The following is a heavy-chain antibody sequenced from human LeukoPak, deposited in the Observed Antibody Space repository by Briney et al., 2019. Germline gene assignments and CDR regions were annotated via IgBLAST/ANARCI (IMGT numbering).Heavy chain of an antibody. CDR3: GRGNGDYGGVDY. D-gene: IGHD4-17*01. V-gene: IGHV3-48*01. J-gene: IGHJ4*02. CDR1: GFRFSDYS. CDR2: ISSSNNI. Sequence: TGGSLRLSCAASGFRFSDYSMNWVRQAPGKGMEWVSYISSSNNIYYADSVKGRFTISRDNAKNSLWLQMNSLRAGDTAVYHCGRGNGDYGGVDYWGQGTLVTVSS.